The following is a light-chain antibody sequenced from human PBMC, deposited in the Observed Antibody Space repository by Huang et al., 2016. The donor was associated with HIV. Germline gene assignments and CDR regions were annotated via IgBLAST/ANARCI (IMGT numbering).Light chain of an antibody. CDR2: QAS. V-gene: IGKV1-5*03. Sequence: DIQMTQSPSTLSASVGDRITITCRASQSISNWLAWYHQKPGKAPKLLIYQASSLDSGVPSRFSGSGSGTEFTLTVTSLQPDDFATYYCQQYKSYPYTFGQGTKVDI. CDR3: QQYKSYPYT. CDR1: QSISNW. J-gene: IGKJ2*01.